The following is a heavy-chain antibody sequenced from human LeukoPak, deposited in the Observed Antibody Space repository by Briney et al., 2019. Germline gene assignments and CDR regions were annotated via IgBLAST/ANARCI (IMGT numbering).Heavy chain of an antibody. CDR2: INWSGGST. J-gene: IGHJ6*04. CDR1: GFTFSSYA. Sequence: GGSLRLSCAASGFTFSSYAMSWVRQAPGKGLEWVSGINWSGGSTVYADSVKGRFTISRDNAKNSLYLQMNSLRAEDTAVYYCAELGITMIGGVWGKGTTVTISS. V-gene: IGHV3-20*04. CDR3: AELGITMIGGV. D-gene: IGHD3-10*02.